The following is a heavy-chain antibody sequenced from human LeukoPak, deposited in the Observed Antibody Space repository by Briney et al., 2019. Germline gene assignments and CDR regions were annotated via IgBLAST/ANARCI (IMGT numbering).Heavy chain of an antibody. J-gene: IGHJ4*02. V-gene: IGHV1-24*01. Sequence: GASVKVSCKVSGYTLTELSMHWVRLAPGKGLEWMGGFDPEDGETIYAQKFQGRVTMTEDTSTDTAYMELSSLRSEDTAVYYCATAFSHLELRDYWGQGTLVTVSS. CDR3: ATAFSHLELRDY. D-gene: IGHD1-7*01. CDR1: GYTLTELS. CDR2: FDPEDGET.